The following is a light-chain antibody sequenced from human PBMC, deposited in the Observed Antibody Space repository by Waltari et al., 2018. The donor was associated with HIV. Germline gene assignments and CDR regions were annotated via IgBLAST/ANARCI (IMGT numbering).Light chain of an antibody. CDR1: LSNIGSNY. Sequence: QSVLTQPPSTSGTPGQRVTISCSGGLSNIGSNYVYWYQGLPGTAPKLLIYRDNQRPSGVPDRFSASKSGTSASLAISGLRSEDEADYYCAAWDDSLSGFVVFGGGTKLTVL. CDR3: AAWDDSLSGFVV. CDR2: RDN. J-gene: IGLJ2*01. V-gene: IGLV1-47*01.